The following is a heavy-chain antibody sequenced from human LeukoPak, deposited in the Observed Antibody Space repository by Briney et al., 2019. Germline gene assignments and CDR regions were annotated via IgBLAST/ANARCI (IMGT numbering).Heavy chain of an antibody. CDR1: GFTFSSYG. D-gene: IGHD1-26*01. CDR2: ISYDGSNK. V-gene: IGHV3-30*03. J-gene: IGHJ4*02. Sequence: GGSLRLSCAASGFTFSSYGMHWVRQAPGKGLEWVAVISYDGSNKYYADSVKGRFTISRDNSKNTLDLQMNSLRPEDTAVYYCAVGANPGAFDYWGQGTLGTVSS. CDR3: AVGANPGAFDY.